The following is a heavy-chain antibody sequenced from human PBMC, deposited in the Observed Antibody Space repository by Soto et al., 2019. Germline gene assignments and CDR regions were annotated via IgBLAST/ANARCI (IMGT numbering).Heavy chain of an antibody. CDR2: ISAYNGNT. J-gene: IGHJ4*02. V-gene: IGHV1-18*01. Sequence: QVQLVQSGAEVKKPGASVKVSCKASGYTFTSYGISWVRQAPGQGLEWMGWISAYNGNTNYAQKPQXXXTXXTDPSTSTAYMELRSLRSDDTAVYYCARDAPPEDYWGQGTLVTVSS. CDR3: ARDAPPEDY. CDR1: GYTFTSYG.